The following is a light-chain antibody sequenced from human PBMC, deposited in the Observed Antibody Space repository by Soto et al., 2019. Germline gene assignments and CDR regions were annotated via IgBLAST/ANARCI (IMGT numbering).Light chain of an antibody. J-gene: IGKJ1*01. CDR2: GAS. Sequence: EIVMTQSPVTLSVSPGERATLSCRASQSVSSNLAWYQQKPGQAPRLLIFGASTRATGIPARFSGSGSGTEFTLTISSLQSEDFAVYYCQQYSNLPRTFGQGTKVEIK. CDR1: QSVSSN. CDR3: QQYSNLPRT. V-gene: IGKV3-15*01.